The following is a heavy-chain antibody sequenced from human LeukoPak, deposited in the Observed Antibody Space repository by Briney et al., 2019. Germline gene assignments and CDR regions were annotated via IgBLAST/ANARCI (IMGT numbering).Heavy chain of an antibody. V-gene: IGHV3-74*01. CDR1: GFTFSTYW. Sequence: GGSLRLSCAASGFTFSTYWMHWVRQAPGKGLMWVSRITSDGSSTGYADSVKGRFTISRDNAKNTLYLQMNSLRAEDTAVYYCARMIARDWFDPWGREPWSPSPQ. D-gene: IGHD3-22*01. CDR2: ITSDGSST. CDR3: ARMIARDWFDP. J-gene: IGHJ5*02.